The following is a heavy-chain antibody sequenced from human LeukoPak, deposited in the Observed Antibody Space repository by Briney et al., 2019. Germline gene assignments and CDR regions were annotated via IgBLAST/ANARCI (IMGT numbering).Heavy chain of an antibody. D-gene: IGHD4-23*01. Sequence: GESLKISCKGSGYSFTSYWIAWVRQMPGKGLEWMGIIYPGDSDTRYSPSFQDQVTISADKSITTAYLQWSSLKTSDTAMYYCARQGGNSHYYYYYMDVWGKGTTVTVSS. CDR2: IYPGDSDT. V-gene: IGHV5-51*01. CDR3: ARQGGNSHYYYYYMDV. CDR1: GYSFTSYW. J-gene: IGHJ6*03.